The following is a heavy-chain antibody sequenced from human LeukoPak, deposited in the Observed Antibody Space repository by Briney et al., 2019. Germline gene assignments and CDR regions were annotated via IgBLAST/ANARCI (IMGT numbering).Heavy chain of an antibody. CDR2: INPNSGGT. Sequence: GASVKVSCKASGYTFTGYYMHWVRQAPGQGLEWMGWINPNSGGTNYAQKFQGRVTMTRDTSISTAYMELRSLRSDDTAVYYCARDSDYYDSSGYYLSDAFDIWGQGTMVTVSS. D-gene: IGHD3-22*01. CDR1: GYTFTGYY. V-gene: IGHV1-2*02. J-gene: IGHJ3*02. CDR3: ARDSDYYDSSGYYLSDAFDI.